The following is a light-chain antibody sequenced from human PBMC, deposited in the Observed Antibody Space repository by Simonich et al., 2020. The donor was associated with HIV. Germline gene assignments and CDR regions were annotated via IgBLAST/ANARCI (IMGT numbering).Light chain of an antibody. V-gene: IGKV4-1*01. Sequence: DIVMTQSPDSLAVSLGERATIHCKSSRSVLYTSNNKNYLAWYQQKPGQPPKLLIYWASTRESGVPDRFSASGSGTDFTLTSSSLQAEDVAVYYCQQYYSTPPTFGQGTKVEIK. CDR3: QQYYSTPPT. J-gene: IGKJ1*01. CDR1: RSVLYTSNNKNY. CDR2: WAS.